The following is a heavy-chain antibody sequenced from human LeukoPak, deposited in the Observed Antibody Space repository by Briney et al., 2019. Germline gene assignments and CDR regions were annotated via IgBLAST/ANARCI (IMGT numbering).Heavy chain of an antibody. V-gene: IGHV4-34*01. J-gene: IGHJ3*01. CDR3: AQPYSSGPL. D-gene: IGHD6-19*01. CDR2: INHSGST. CDR1: GGSFGGYY. Sequence: SETLSLTCAVCGGSFGGYYWSWSRQPPGKGLEWIGEINHSGSTNYNPSLKGRVTISVDTSKNQFSLKLSSVTAADTAVYYCAQPYSSGPLWGQGTMFTVSS.